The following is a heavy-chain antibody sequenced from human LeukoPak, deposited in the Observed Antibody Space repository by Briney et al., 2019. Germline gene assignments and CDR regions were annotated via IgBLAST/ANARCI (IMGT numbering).Heavy chain of an antibody. CDR2: ISSGGNTI. J-gene: IGHJ2*01. Sequence: PGRTLRLSCAASGFTLSSVEMNWVRQAPGKGLVWVSYISSGGNTIFYADSVKGRFTISRDNAKNSLYLQMHSLRAEDTALYYCARGCSTTSCYYWYFDLWGRGTLVTVSS. V-gene: IGHV3-48*03. D-gene: IGHD2-2*01. CDR3: ARGCSTTSCYYWYFDL. CDR1: GFTLSSVE.